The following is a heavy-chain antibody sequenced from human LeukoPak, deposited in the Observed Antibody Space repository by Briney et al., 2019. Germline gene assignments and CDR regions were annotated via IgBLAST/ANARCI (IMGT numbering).Heavy chain of an antibody. CDR3: VTEVSGSFPT. CDR1: GFTFRSYA. D-gene: IGHD1-26*01. J-gene: IGHJ4*02. CDR2: IRYDGSKT. V-gene: IGHV3-30*02. Sequence: GGSLRLSCAASGFTFRSYAMHWVRQAPGRGLEWVAFIRYDGSKTNYGASVKGRFTISRDNSKNTLYLQMNSLRAEDTAVYYCVTEVSGSFPTWGQGTLVTVSS.